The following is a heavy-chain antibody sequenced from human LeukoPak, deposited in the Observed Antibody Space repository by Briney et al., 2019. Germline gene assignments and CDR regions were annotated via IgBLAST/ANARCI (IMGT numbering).Heavy chain of an antibody. CDR3: ARAASQTGIYFLFGY. Sequence: SETLSLTCAVYGGSFSGYYWSWIRQPPGKGLEWIGEINHSGSTNYNPSLKSRVTISADTSKNQFSLKLSSVTAADTAVYYCARAASQTGIYFLFGYRGQGTLVTVSS. CDR1: GGSFSGYY. D-gene: IGHD1-26*01. V-gene: IGHV4-34*01. J-gene: IGHJ4*02. CDR2: INHSGST.